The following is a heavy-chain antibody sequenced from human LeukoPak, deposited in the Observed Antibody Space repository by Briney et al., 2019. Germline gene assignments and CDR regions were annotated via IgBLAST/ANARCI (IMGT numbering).Heavy chain of an antibody. J-gene: IGHJ4*02. CDR3: ARGPAASGYYDSRGRYGYFDY. CDR1: GFTFSSYG. V-gene: IGHV3-23*01. D-gene: IGHD3-22*01. Sequence: GGSLRLSCAASGFTFSSYGMSWVRQAPGKGLEWVSTISGSGGRTYSADSVKGRFTISRDNSKNTVYLQMNSLRAEDTAVYYCARGPAASGYYDSRGRYGYFDYWGQGTLVTVSS. CDR2: ISGSGGRT.